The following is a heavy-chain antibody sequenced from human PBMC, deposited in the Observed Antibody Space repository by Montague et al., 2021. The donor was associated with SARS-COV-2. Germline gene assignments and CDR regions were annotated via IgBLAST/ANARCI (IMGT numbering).Heavy chain of an antibody. CDR2: ISHDESNH. CDR3: ARGYLDVWSGNHYGMDV. D-gene: IGHD3-3*01. Sequence: SLRLSCAASRLPFNGYAMHWVRQAPGKGLEWLTFISHDESNHRYADSVKGRFTISRDNSKNTLYLQMDSLRPEDTAVYYCARGYLDVWSGNHYGMDVWGQGTTVTVSS. V-gene: IGHV3-30*04. CDR1: RLPFNGYA. J-gene: IGHJ6*02.